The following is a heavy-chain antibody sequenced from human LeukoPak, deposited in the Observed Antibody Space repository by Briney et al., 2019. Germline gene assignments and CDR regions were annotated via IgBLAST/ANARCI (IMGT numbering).Heavy chain of an antibody. CDR2: ISSSSSTI. J-gene: IGHJ4*02. Sequence: GGSLRLSCAASGFTFSSYSMNWVRQAPGKGLEWVSYISSSSSTIYYADSVKGRFTIPRDNAKNSLYLQMNSLRAEDMAVYYCARDPPRHYDFWSGYAFFDYWGQGTLVTVSS. CDR1: GFTFSSYS. CDR3: ARDPPRHYDFWSGYAFFDY. D-gene: IGHD3-3*01. V-gene: IGHV3-48*04.